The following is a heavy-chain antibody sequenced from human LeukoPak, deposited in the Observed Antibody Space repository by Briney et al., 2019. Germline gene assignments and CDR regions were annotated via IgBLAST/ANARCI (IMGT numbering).Heavy chain of an antibody. CDR2: INPNSGGT. J-gene: IGHJ1*01. D-gene: IGHD2-2*01. CDR3: ARGPYCSSTSCLPPVIAEYFQH. CDR1: GGTFSSYA. V-gene: IGHV1-2*02. Sequence: GSSVKVSCKPSGGTFSSYAISWVRQAPGQGLEWMGWINPNSGGTNYAQKFQGRVTMTRDTSISTAYMELSRLRSDDTAVYYCARGPYCSSTSCLPPVIAEYFQHWGQGTLVTVSS.